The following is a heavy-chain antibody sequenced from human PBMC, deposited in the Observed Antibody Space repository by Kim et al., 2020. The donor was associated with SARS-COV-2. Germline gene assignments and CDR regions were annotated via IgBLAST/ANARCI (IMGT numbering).Heavy chain of an antibody. J-gene: IGHJ6*02. V-gene: IGHV3-30*07. Sequence: KGRFTISRDKSKNTLYLQMNSLRAEDTAVYYCARDLVGSSDYYYYYGMDVWGQGTTVTVSS. D-gene: IGHD6-6*01. CDR3: ARDLVGSSDYYYYYGMDV.